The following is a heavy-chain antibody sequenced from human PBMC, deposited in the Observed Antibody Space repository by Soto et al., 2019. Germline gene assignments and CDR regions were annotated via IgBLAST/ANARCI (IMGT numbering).Heavy chain of an antibody. Sequence: QVQLQQWGAGLLKPSETLSLTCAVYGGFVSSGSYYWSWIRQPPGKGLEWLGEMSHSGGTHFNPSLKSRVTISVDTSKNQSSLKTSSVTAADTALYYCARVERGTATTVVDAFDIWGPGTMVTVSS. CDR3: ARVERGTATTVVDAFDI. D-gene: IGHD1-1*01. CDR1: GGFVSSGSYY. CDR2: MSHSGGT. J-gene: IGHJ3*02. V-gene: IGHV4-34*01.